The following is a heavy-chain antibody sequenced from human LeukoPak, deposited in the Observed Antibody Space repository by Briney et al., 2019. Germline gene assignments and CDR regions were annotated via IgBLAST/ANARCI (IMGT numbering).Heavy chain of an antibody. D-gene: IGHD3-22*01. J-gene: IGHJ3*02. CDR2: ISAYNGNT. CDR1: GYTFTSYG. CDR3: ARDQIDSSGYYHDAFDI. Sequence: ASVKVSCKASGYTFTSYGISWVRQAPGQGLEWMGWISAYNGNTNYAQKLRGRVTMTTDTSTSTAYMELRSLRSDDTAVYYCARDQIDSSGYYHDAFDIWGQGTMVTVSS. V-gene: IGHV1-18*01.